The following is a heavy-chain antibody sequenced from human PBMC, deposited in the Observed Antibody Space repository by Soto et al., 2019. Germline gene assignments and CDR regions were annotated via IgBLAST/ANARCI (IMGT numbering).Heavy chain of an antibody. V-gene: IGHV3-30*18. D-gene: IGHD4-17*01. CDR2: ISSDGTKK. CDR3: AKGPYGDSFF. J-gene: IGHJ4*02. CDR1: SFTFTSYD. Sequence: QVQLVESGGGVVQPRRSLRLSCAASSFTFTSYDLHWVRQAPGKGLEWVAFISSDGTKKYYADSVKGRFTISRDNSKNTLYLQMNSLRPEETAVYRCAKGPYGDSFFWDQGTLLTVSS.